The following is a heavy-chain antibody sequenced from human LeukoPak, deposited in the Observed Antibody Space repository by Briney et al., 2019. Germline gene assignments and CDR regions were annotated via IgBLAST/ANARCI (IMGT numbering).Heavy chain of an antibody. D-gene: IGHD3-10*01. Sequence: PGGSLRLSCAASGFTFSSYAMSWVRQAPGKGLDWVSAISGSGGSTYYADSVKGRFTISRDNSKNTLYLQMNSLRAEDTAVYYCAKDLGWFGELSPYYFDYWGQGTLVTVSS. CDR2: ISGSGGST. J-gene: IGHJ4*02. V-gene: IGHV3-23*01. CDR3: AKDLGWFGELSPYYFDY. CDR1: GFTFSSYA.